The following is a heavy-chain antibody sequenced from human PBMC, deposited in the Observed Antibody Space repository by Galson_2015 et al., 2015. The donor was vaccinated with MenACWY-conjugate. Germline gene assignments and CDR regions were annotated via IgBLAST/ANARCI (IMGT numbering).Heavy chain of an antibody. D-gene: IGHD1-26*01. CDR1: GFIFNTYW. V-gene: IGHV3-74*01. Sequence: ALRISGAASGFIFNTYWMHGVRHAPGNGLVWVSRINPGGRSTTYAASVNDRFTISRDNAKNTLYLQMNSLGPEDTAVFYCAKTRGASFFFDSWGQGTLVTVSS. CDR2: INPGGRST. J-gene: IGHJ4*02. CDR3: AKTRGASFFFDS.